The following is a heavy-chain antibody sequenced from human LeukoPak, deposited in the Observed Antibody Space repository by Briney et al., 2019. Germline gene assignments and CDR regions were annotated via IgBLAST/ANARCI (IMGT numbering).Heavy chain of an antibody. CDR2: IYYSGST. J-gene: IGHJ5*02. CDR1: GGSISSYY. CDR3: ARERFNNWFDP. V-gene: IGHV4-59*01. Sequence: SETLSLTCTVSGGSISSYYWSWIRQPPGKGLEWIGYIYYSGSTNYNPSLKSRVTIPVDTSKNQFSLKLSSVTAVDTAVYYCARERFNNWFDPWGQGTLVTVSS.